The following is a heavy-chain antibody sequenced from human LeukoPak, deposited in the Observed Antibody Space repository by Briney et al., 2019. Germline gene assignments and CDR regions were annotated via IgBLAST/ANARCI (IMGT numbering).Heavy chain of an antibody. Sequence: SETLSLTCAVYGGSFSGYYWSWIRQPPGRGLEWIGEINHSGSTNYNPSLKSRVNISIDTSKNQFSLNVNSVTAADTAVYYCARGVGNWLDTWGQGTLVTVSP. J-gene: IGHJ5*02. V-gene: IGHV4-34*01. CDR2: INHSGST. CDR1: GGSFSGYY. D-gene: IGHD2-2*01. CDR3: ARGVGNWLDT.